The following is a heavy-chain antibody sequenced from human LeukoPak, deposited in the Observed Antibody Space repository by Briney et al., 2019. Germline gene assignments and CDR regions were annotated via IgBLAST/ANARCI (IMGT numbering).Heavy chain of an antibody. D-gene: IGHD3-10*01. CDR1: GFTFSSHT. CDR3: ARLSAYYYGSFFYYYMDV. J-gene: IGHJ6*03. Sequence: GGSPRLSCAASGFTFSSHTMNWVRQAPGKGPEWVANIKQDESETYTVDSVKGRFTISRDNAKNSVYLHMNSLRAEDTALYYCARLSAYYYGSFFYYYMDVWGKGTTATVSS. CDR2: IKQDESET. V-gene: IGHV3-7*01.